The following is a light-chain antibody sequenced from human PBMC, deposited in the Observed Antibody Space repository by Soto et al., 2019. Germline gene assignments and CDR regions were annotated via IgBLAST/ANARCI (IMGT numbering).Light chain of an antibody. CDR3: QQSYTTPLT. Sequence: DIVMTQSPDSLAVSLGERATINCQSSQSVLYSSDNKNYLAWYQQKPGQPPKLLIYWASTRESGVSDRFSGSGSGTDFTLTISNLQAEDVAVYYCQQSYTTPLTFGGGTTVEIK. V-gene: IGKV4-1*01. CDR1: QSVLYSSDNKNY. CDR2: WAS. J-gene: IGKJ4*01.